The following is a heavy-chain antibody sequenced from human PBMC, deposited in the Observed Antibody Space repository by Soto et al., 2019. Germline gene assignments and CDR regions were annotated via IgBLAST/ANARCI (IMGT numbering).Heavy chain of an antibody. V-gene: IGHV4-34*01. CDR3: ARGWRQQLVRTMYYFDD. J-gene: IGHJ4*02. CDR2: INHSGST. CDR1: GGSFSGYY. D-gene: IGHD6-6*01. Sequence: QVQLQQWGAGLLKPSETLSLTCAVYGGSFSGYYWSWIRQPPGKGLEWIGEINHSGSTSYNPSLKGRVTISVDRSKNQFSLKMSSVTAADTAVYYCARGWRQQLVRTMYYFDDWGQGTLVTVSS.